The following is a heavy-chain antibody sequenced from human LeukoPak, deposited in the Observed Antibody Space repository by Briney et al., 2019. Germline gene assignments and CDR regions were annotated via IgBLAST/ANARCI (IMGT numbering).Heavy chain of an antibody. Sequence: SETLSLTCTVSGGSISSYYWSWIRQPAGKGLEWIGRIYTSGSTNYNPSLKSRVTMSLDTSKNQFSLKLSSVTAADTAVYYCARGPLWFGTYYFDYWGQGTLVTVSS. CDR3: ARGPLWFGTYYFDY. CDR2: IYTSGST. D-gene: IGHD3-10*01. V-gene: IGHV4-4*07. J-gene: IGHJ4*02. CDR1: GGSISSYY.